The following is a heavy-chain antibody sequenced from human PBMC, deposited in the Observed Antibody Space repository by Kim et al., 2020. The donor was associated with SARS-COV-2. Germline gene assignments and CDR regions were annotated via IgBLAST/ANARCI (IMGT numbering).Heavy chain of an antibody. Sequence: GGSLRLSCAASGFTFDDYAMHWVRQAPGKGLEWVSGISWNSGSIGYADSVKGRFTISRDNAKNSLYLQMNSLRAEDTALYYCAKGGTTVTEDYYGMDVWGQGTTVTVSS. J-gene: IGHJ6*02. D-gene: IGHD4-17*01. CDR2: ISWNSGSI. V-gene: IGHV3-9*01. CDR3: AKGGTTVTEDYYGMDV. CDR1: GFTFDDYA.